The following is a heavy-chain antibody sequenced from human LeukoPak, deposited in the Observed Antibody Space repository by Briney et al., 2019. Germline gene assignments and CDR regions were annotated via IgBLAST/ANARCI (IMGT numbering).Heavy chain of an antibody. Sequence: SETLSLTCTVSGYSISNGYYWAWIRQPPGKGLEWIGSIYHSGSTYYNPSLKSRVTISVDTSKNQFSLRLSSVTAADTAVYYCAREVMYYGSGSYYSHFDYWGQGTLVTVSS. J-gene: IGHJ4*02. D-gene: IGHD3-10*01. CDR2: IYHSGST. V-gene: IGHV4-38-2*02. CDR3: AREVMYYGSGSYYSHFDY. CDR1: GYSISNGYY.